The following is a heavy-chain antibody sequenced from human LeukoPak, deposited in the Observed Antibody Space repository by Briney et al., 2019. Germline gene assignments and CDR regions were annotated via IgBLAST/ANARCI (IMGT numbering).Heavy chain of an antibody. J-gene: IGHJ5*02. Sequence: PSETLSLTCTVSGGSISSYYWSWIRQPPGKGLEWIGCIYYSGSTNYNPSFKSRVTISVGTSKNQFSLKLRSVTAADTAVYYCARGPRFGELLWHWFDPWGQGTLVTVSS. CDR2: IYYSGST. CDR1: GGSISSYY. V-gene: IGHV4-59*08. D-gene: IGHD3-10*01. CDR3: ARGPRFGELLWHWFDP.